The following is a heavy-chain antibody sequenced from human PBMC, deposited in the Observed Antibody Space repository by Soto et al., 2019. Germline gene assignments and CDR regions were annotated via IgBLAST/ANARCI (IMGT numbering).Heavy chain of an antibody. CDR3: ARDRGPNTLDY. CDR2: IKQDGSST. J-gene: IGHJ4*02. V-gene: IGHV3-7*01. CDR1: GFTFSASS. D-gene: IGHD7-27*01. Sequence: EVQLVESGGGWLQPGGSLRLSCAVAGFTFSASSMTWVRQAQGKGLEWLASIKQDGSSTYYVDSVKGRFTSSRDKAKNSLYLQSNSLRDEDSATYYCARDRGPNTLDYWGQGTLVTVSS.